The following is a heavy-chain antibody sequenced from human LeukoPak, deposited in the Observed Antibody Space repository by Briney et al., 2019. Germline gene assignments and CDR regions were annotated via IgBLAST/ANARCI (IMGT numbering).Heavy chain of an antibody. V-gene: IGHV4-59*01. Sequence: SETLSLTXTVSGGSISSYYWSWIRQPPGKGLEWIGYIYYSGSTNYNPSLKSRVTISVDTSKNQFSLKLSSVTAADTAVYYCARVGVMVRGVFDYWGQGTLVTVSS. CDR1: GGSISSYY. D-gene: IGHD3-10*01. J-gene: IGHJ4*02. CDR3: ARVGVMVRGVFDY. CDR2: IYYSGST.